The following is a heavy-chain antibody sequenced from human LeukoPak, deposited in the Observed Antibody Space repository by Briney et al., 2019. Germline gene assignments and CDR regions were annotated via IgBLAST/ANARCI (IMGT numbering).Heavy chain of an antibody. CDR3: AADPAENDYGDY. Sequence: SVKVSCKASGFTFTSSAVQWVRQARGQRLEWIGWIVVGSGNTNYAQKFQERVTITRDMSTSTAYMELSSLRSEDTAVYYCAADPAENDYGDYWGQGTLVTVSS. CDR2: IVVGSGNT. V-gene: IGHV1-58*01. J-gene: IGHJ4*02. CDR1: GFTFTSSA.